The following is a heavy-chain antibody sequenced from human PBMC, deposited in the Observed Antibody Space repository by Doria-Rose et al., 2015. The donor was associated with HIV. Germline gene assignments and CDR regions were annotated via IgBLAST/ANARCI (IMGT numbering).Heavy chain of an antibody. CDR1: GVSLSSPGMG. CDR3: SRIKSSRWYHKYYFDF. CDR2: IFSDDER. V-gene: IGHV2-26*01. D-gene: IGHD6-13*01. J-gene: IGHJ4*02. Sequence: QVTLKESGPVLVKPTETLTLTCTVSGVSLSSPGMGVSWIRQPPGKALEWLANIFSDDERSYITSLKSRLTISRGTSKSQVVLTMTDMDPVDTATYYCSRIKSSRWYHKYYFDFWGQGPLVIVSA.